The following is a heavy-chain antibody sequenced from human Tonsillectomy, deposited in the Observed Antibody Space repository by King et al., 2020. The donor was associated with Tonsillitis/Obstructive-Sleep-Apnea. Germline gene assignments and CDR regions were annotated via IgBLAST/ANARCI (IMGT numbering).Heavy chain of an antibody. V-gene: IGHV3-30*04. D-gene: IGHD2-2*02. CDR2: ISYDGSNK. J-gene: IGHJ4*02. Sequence: VQLVESGGGVVQPGRSLRLSCAASGFTFRSYAMHWVRQAPGKGLEWVAVISYDGSNKYYADSVKGRFTISRDNSKNTLYLQMNRLRAEDTSVYYCTKDLGYCSVMSCYRGGFDYGGQGTLVTVSS. CDR3: TKDLGYCSVMSCYRGGFDY. CDR1: GFTFRSYA.